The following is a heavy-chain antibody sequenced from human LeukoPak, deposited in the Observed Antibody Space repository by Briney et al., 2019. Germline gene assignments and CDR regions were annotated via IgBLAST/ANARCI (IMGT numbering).Heavy chain of an antibody. CDR2: IKQDGSEK. Sequence: GGSLRLSCAASGFTFSNYWMTWVRQAPGKGLEWVASIKQDGSEKYYVDSVKGRFTFSRDNAKNSLYLQMDSLRAEDTAVYYCARNKSAGADTGSSFYYWGQGALVTVSS. V-gene: IGHV3-7*03. CDR1: GFTFSNYW. D-gene: IGHD3-10*01. CDR3: ARNKSAGADTGSSFYY. J-gene: IGHJ4*02.